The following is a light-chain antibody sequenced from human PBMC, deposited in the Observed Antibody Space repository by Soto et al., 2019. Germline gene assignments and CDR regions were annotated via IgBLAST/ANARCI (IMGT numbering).Light chain of an antibody. CDR2: GAS. V-gene: IGKV3-15*01. CDR3: QQYNNWPQGHT. CDR1: QSVSSN. J-gene: IGKJ2*01. Sequence: EIVMTQSPATLSVSPGERATLSCRASQSVSSNLAWYQQKPGQAPRLLIYGASTRATGIQARFSGSGSGTEFTLTISSLQSEDFAVYYCQQYNNWPQGHTFGQGTKLEIK.